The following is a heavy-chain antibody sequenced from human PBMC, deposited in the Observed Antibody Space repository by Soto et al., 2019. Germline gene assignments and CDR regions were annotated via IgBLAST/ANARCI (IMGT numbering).Heavy chain of an antibody. Sequence: SETLSLTCTVSRGSISSYYWSFIRQPPGKGLELIGYIYYSGSTNYNPSLKSRVTISVATSKNLFSLKLSSVTAADTAVYYCARWGYDFWSGYYGAFDMSGQGTMVNVSS. CDR3: ARWGYDFWSGYYGAFDM. CDR2: IYYSGST. D-gene: IGHD3-3*01. V-gene: IGHV4-59*01. J-gene: IGHJ3*02. CDR1: RGSISSYY.